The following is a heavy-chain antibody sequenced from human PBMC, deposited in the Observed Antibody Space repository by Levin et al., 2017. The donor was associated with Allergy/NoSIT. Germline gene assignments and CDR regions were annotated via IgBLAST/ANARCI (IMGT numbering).Heavy chain of an antibody. Sequence: HSGGSLRLSCAASGFTFSGSAMHWVRQASGKGLEWVGRIRSKANSYATAYAASVKGRFTISRDDSKNTAYLQMNSLKTEDTAVYYCTRPGHVGSSPLYWGQGTLVTVSS. CDR2: IRSKANSYAT. CDR3: TRPGHVGSSPLY. D-gene: IGHD6-6*01. J-gene: IGHJ4*02. V-gene: IGHV3-73*01. CDR1: GFTFSGSA.